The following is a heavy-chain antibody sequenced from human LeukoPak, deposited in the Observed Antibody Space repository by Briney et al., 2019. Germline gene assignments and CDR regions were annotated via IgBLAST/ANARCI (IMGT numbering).Heavy chain of an antibody. V-gene: IGHV4-39*07. Sequence: SETLSLTCTVSGGSISTDNCYWGWIRQPPGKGLEWIGSIYYNGNTYYNPSLKSRVTISVDTSKNQFSLQLNSVTPEDTAVYYCGREGLDYYDSSGKGTYYYYGMDVWGQGTTVTVSS. CDR3: GREGLDYYDSSGKGTYYYYGMDV. CDR1: GGSISTDNCY. J-gene: IGHJ6*02. CDR2: IYYNGNT. D-gene: IGHD3-22*01.